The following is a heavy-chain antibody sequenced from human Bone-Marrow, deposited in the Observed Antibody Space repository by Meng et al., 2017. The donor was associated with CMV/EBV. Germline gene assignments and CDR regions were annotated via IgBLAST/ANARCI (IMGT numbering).Heavy chain of an antibody. CDR3: ASTTVLYSGYEGAANDN. V-gene: IGHV3-43*01. CDR1: GFTFDDYT. J-gene: IGHJ4*02. Sequence: GESLKISCAASGFTFDDYTMHWVRQAPGKGLEWVSLISWNGGSTYYADSVKGRFTISRDNSKNTLYLQMNSLRAEDTAVYYCASTTVLYSGYEGAANDNWGQGTLVTVSS. CDR2: ISWNGGST. D-gene: IGHD5-12*01.